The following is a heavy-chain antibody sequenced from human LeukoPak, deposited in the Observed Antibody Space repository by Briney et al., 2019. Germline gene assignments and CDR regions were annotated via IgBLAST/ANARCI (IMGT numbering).Heavy chain of an antibody. CDR2: IYHSGST. V-gene: IGHV4-38-2*02. D-gene: IGHD6-13*01. J-gene: IGHJ5*02. CDR1: GYSISSGYY. CDR3: ARSGYSSSWNH. Sequence: SETLSLTCTVSGYSISSGYYWGWIRQPPGKGLEWIGSIYHSGSTYYNPSLKSRVTISVDTSKNQFSLKLSSVTAADTAVYYCARSGYSSSWNHWGQGTLVTVSS.